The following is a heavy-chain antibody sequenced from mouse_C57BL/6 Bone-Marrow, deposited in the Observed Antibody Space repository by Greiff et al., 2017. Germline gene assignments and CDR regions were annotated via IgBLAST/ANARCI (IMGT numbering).Heavy chain of an antibody. Sequence: VQLQQSGAELVRPGASVKLSCTASGFNIKDDYMHWVKQRPEQGLEWIGWIDPENGDTEYASKFQGKATITADTSSNTAYLQFRSLTSEDTAVYDCTVPYYGNRYFDNGGQGTLVTVSA. D-gene: IGHD1-1*01. CDR3: TVPYYGNRYFDN. V-gene: IGHV14-4*01. CDR1: GFNIKDDY. CDR2: IDPENGDT. J-gene: IGHJ3*01.